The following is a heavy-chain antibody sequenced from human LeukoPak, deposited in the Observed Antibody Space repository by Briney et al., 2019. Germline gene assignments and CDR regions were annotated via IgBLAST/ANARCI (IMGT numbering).Heavy chain of an antibody. Sequence: ASVKVSCKASGYTFTSYDINWVRQATGQGLEWMGWINPTSGNTGYAQKFQGRVTMTRNTSISTAYMELSSLRCEDTAVYYCARVEGDGIAVAGTGGWYYYYYGMDVWGQGTTVTVSS. CDR2: INPTSGNT. V-gene: IGHV1-8*01. CDR3: ARVEGDGIAVAGTGGWYYYYYGMDV. J-gene: IGHJ6*02. CDR1: GYTFTSYD. D-gene: IGHD6-19*01.